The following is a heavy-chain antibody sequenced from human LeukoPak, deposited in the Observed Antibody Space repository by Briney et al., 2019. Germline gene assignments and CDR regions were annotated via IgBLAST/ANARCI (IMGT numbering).Heavy chain of an antibody. CDR2: INPSGGST. D-gene: IGHD5-24*01. CDR1: GYTFTSYY. V-gene: IGHV1-46*01. Sequence: ASVKVSCKASGYTFTSYYMHWVRQAPGQGLEWMGIINPSGGSTSYAQKFQGRVTMTRDMSTSTVYMELNSLRAEDTAVYYCAKDDNWLQFKSWGQGILVTVSS. CDR3: AKDDNWLQFKS. J-gene: IGHJ4*02.